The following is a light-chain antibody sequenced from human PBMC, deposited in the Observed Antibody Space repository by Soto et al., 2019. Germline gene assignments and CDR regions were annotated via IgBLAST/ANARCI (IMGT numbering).Light chain of an antibody. CDR1: QGIRDD. Sequence: DIQMTQSPSSLSASVGDRVTITCRASQGIRDDLAWYQQNPGKAPKRLIYEASTLQFGVPTRFSGSGSGTEFTLTISSLQPEDFATYYCLHNNSYPRTFGQGTKVEVK. CDR2: EAS. CDR3: LHNNSYPRT. V-gene: IGKV1-17*01. J-gene: IGKJ1*01.